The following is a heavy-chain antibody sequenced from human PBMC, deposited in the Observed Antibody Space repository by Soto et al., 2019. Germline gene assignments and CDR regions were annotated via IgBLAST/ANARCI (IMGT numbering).Heavy chain of an antibody. Sequence: PGESLKISCKASGYTLTSYWITWVRQKPGKGLEWMGKIDPSDSYTNYSPSFQGHVTISADKSISTAFLQWSSLKASDTAMYYCASSNVDTVMDIGYDSWGQGTLVTVS. D-gene: IGHD5-18*01. CDR3: ASSNVDTVMDIGYDS. CDR2: IDPSDSYT. J-gene: IGHJ4*02. CDR1: GYTLTSYW. V-gene: IGHV5-10-1*01.